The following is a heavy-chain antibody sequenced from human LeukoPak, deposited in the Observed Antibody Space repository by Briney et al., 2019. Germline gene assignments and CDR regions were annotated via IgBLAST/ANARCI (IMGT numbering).Heavy chain of an antibody. CDR1: GGSISSGGYY. V-gene: IGHV4-31*03. Sequence: SETLSLTCTVSGGSISSGGYYWSWIRQRPGKGLEWIGYIYYSGSTYYNPSLKSRVTISVDTSKNQFSLKLSSVTAADTAVYYCARGRRWYCSGGSCQHNWFDPWGQGTLVTVSS. D-gene: IGHD2-15*01. CDR2: IYYSGST. J-gene: IGHJ5*02. CDR3: ARGRRWYCSGGSCQHNWFDP.